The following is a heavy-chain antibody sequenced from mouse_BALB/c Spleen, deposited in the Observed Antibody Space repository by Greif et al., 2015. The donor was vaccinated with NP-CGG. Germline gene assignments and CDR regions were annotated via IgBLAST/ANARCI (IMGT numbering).Heavy chain of an antibody. CDR1: GYAFTNYL. J-gene: IGHJ3*01. CDR2: INPGSGGA. D-gene: IGHD2-14*01. V-gene: IGHV1-54*01. CDR3: ASSYRYDGFAY. Sequence: VQLQQSGAELVRPGTSVKVSCKASGYAFTNYLIEWVKQRPGQGLEWIGVINPGSGGANYNEKFKGKATLTADKSSSTAYMQLSSLTSDDSAVYFCASSYRYDGFAYWGQGTLVTVSA.